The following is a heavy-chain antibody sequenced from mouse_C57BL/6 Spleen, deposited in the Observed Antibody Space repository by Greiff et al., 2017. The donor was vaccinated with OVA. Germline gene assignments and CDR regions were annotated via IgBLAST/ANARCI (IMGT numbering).Heavy chain of an antibody. CDR1: GYTFTSYW. CDR2: INPSNGGT. Sequence: VKLQESGTELVKPGASVKLSCKASGYTFTSYWMHWVKQRPGQGLEWIGNINPSNGGTNYNEKFKSKATLTVDKSSSTAYMQLSSLTSEDSAVDYCARWALRYGSSYDWYFDVWGTGTTVTVSS. J-gene: IGHJ1*03. CDR3: ARWALRYGSSYDWYFDV. V-gene: IGHV1-53*01. D-gene: IGHD1-1*01.